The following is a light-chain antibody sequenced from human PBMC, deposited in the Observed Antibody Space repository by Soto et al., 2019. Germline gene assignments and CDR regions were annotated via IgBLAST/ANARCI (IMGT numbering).Light chain of an antibody. CDR3: QQSYNTPIT. Sequence: DIQMTQSPSSLSASVGDRVTITCRASQSISNYLNWYQQKPGKAPSLLIYAASSLRSGVPSRFSGSGSGTDFTLTISSLQPEDFAAYYCQQSYNTPITFGQGTRLEIK. CDR1: QSISNY. J-gene: IGKJ5*01. V-gene: IGKV1-39*01. CDR2: AAS.